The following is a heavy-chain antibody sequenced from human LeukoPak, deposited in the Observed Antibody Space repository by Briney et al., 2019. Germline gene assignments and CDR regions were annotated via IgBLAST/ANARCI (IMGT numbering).Heavy chain of an antibody. CDR2: IYYTGST. V-gene: IGHV4-59*08. CDR3: ARLIFRDGLDY. CDR1: GGSISSFY. Sequence: SETLSLTCTVSGGSISSFYWSWIRQPPGQGLEWIGYIYYTGSTSYNPSLKSRVTISLDTSKNQFSLKLSSVTAADTAVYYCARLIFRDGLDYWGQGTLVTVSS. J-gene: IGHJ4*02. D-gene: IGHD5-24*01.